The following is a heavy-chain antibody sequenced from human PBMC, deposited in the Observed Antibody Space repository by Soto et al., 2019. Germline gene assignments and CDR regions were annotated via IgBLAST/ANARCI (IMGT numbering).Heavy chain of an antibody. CDR2: IDPSDSYT. D-gene: IGHD2-2*01. Sequence: PGESLKISCKGSGYSFTSYWISWVRQMPGKGLEWMGRIDPSDSYTNYSPSFQGHVTISADKSISTAYLQWSSLKASDTAMYYCARGSCSSTSCYGCDAFDIWGQGTMVTVSS. V-gene: IGHV5-10-1*01. CDR3: ARGSCSSTSCYGCDAFDI. CDR1: GYSFTSYW. J-gene: IGHJ3*02.